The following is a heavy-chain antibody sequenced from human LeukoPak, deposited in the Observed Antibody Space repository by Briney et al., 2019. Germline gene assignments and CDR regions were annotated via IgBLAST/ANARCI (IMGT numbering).Heavy chain of an antibody. CDR1: GFTFDDYT. CDR3: AKARSGWYDETFDY. V-gene: IGHV3-43*01. CDR2: ISWDGGST. J-gene: IGHJ4*02. D-gene: IGHD6-19*01. Sequence: GGSLRLSCAASGFTFDDYTMHWVRQAPGKGLEWVSLISWDGGSTYYADSAKGRFTISRDNSKNSLYLQMNSLRTEDTALYYCAKARSGWYDETFDYWGQGTLVTVSS.